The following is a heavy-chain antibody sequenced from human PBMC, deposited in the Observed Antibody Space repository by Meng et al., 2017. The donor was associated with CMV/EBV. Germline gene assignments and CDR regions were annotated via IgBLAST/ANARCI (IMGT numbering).Heavy chain of an antibody. CDR2: INHSGST. V-gene: IGHV4-34*01. CDR1: GGSFSGYY. Sequence: LRLSCAVYGGSFSGYYWSWIRQPPGKGLEWIGEINHSGSTNYNPSLKSRVTISVDTSKNQFSLKLSSVTAADTAVYYCASYWYQLLEDNYNWFDPWGQGTLVTVSS. J-gene: IGHJ5*02. CDR3: ASYWYQLLEDNYNWFDP. D-gene: IGHD2-2*01.